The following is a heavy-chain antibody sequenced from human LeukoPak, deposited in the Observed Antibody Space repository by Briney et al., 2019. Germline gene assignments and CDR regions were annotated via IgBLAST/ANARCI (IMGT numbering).Heavy chain of an antibody. Sequence: PGGSLRLSCAASGFTVSSNYMSWVRQAPGKGLEWVSVIYSGGSTYYADSVKGRFTISRDNSKNTLYLQMNSLRAEDTAVYYCAKMVYYGSGSPDYWGQGTLVTVSS. J-gene: IGHJ4*02. V-gene: IGHV3-66*01. CDR1: GFTVSSNY. CDR3: AKMVYYGSGSPDY. D-gene: IGHD3-10*01. CDR2: IYSGGST.